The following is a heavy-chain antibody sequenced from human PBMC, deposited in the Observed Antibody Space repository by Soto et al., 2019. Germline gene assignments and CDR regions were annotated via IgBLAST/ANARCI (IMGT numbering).Heavy chain of an antibody. CDR1: GYTFTGYY. Sequence: ASVKVSRKASGYTFTGYYMHWVRQAPGQGLEWMGWINPNSGGTNYAQKFQGWVTMTRDTSISTAFMELSRLRSDDTAVYYCATGVHHPDAFDIWGQGTMVTVSS. CDR2: INPNSGGT. CDR3: ATGVHHPDAFDI. J-gene: IGHJ3*02. D-gene: IGHD3-10*01. V-gene: IGHV1-2*04.